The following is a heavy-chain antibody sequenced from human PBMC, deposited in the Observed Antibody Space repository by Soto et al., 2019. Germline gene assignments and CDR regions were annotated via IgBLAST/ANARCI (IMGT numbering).Heavy chain of an antibody. D-gene: IGHD3-22*01. V-gene: IGHV4-31*03. CDR2: IYYSGST. Sequence: SETLSLTCTVSGGSISSGGYYWSWIRQHPGKGLEWIGYIYYSGSTYYNPSLKSRVTISVDTSKNQFSLKLSSVTAADTAVYYCATDRGYCDSRFMRVTGGSSWFDPWGQGTLVTVSS. J-gene: IGHJ5*02. CDR3: ATDRGYCDSRFMRVTGGSSWFDP. CDR1: GGSISSGGYY.